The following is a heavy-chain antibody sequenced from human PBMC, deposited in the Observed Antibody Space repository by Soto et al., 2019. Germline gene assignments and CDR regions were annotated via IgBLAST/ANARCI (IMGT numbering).Heavy chain of an antibody. V-gene: IGHV1-18*01. J-gene: IGHJ4*02. CDR3: ARGGRGGSYPY. CDR1: GYTFTDYG. CDR2: ISGYNGNT. D-gene: IGHD1-26*01. Sequence: QVQLVQSGAEVKKPGASVKVSCKASGYTFTDYGLTWVRQAPGQGLEWMGWISGYNGNTNYAQKLQGRVTMTTDTSTTTAYREVRSLKSTATAVYYCARGGRGGSYPYWGQGTLVTVSS.